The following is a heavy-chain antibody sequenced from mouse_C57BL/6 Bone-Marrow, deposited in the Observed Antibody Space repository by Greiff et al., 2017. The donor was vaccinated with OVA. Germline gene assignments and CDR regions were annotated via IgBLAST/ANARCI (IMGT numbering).Heavy chain of an antibody. Sequence: EVQRVESGGDLVKPGGSLKLSCAASGFTFSSYGMSWVRQTPDKRLEWVATISSGGSYTYYPDSVKGRFTSSRDNAKNTLYLQMSSLKSEDTAMYYCARHDGFAYWGQGTLVTVSA. CDR1: GFTFSSYG. J-gene: IGHJ3*01. V-gene: IGHV5-6*01. CDR2: ISSGGSYT. D-gene: IGHD2-3*01. CDR3: ARHDGFAY.